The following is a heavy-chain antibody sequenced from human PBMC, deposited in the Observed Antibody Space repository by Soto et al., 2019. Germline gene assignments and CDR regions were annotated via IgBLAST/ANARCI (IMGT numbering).Heavy chain of an antibody. V-gene: IGHV1-69*13. Sequence: VASVKVSCKASGGTFSSYAISWVRQAPGQGLEWMGGIIPIFGTANYAQKFQGRVTITADESTSTAYMELSSLRSEDTAVYYCARTRGVNSIRYYYYGMDVWGQGTTVTVSS. CDR2: IIPIFGTA. CDR1: GGTFSSYA. J-gene: IGHJ6*02. D-gene: IGHD3-10*01. CDR3: ARTRGVNSIRYYYYGMDV.